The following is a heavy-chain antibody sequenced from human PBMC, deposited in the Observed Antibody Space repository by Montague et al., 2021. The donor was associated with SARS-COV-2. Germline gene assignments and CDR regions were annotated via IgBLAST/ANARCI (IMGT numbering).Heavy chain of an antibody. CDR1: GGSFSGSY. D-gene: IGHD2/OR15-2a*01. V-gene: IGHV4-34*01. Sequence: SETLSLTCAVYGGSFSGSYWTWIRQSPGKGLEWIGEINNRGSVNYSPSLKSRVIISVDTSRNQFSLKVTSVTAADTAVYYCARERWNIVIVPPVEYGMDVWGQGTTVTVSS. J-gene: IGHJ6*02. CDR3: ARERWNIVIVPPVEYGMDV. CDR2: INNRGSV.